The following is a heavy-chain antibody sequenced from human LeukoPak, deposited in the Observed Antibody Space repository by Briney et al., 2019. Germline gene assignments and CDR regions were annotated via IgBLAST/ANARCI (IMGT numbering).Heavy chain of an antibody. D-gene: IGHD2-2*01. V-gene: IGHV3-21*01. J-gene: IGHJ3*02. CDR2: ISSSSNYI. Sequence: GGSLGLSCAASGFTFSTYSMNWVRQAPGKGLEWVSYISSSSNYIYYADSVKGRFTISRDNAKNSLYLQMNSLRAEDTAVYYCARGDEYQDGFDIWGQGTMVTVSS. CDR3: ARGDEYQDGFDI. CDR1: GFTFSTYS.